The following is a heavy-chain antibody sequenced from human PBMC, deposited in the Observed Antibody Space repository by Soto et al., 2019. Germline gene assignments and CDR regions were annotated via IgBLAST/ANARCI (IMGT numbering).Heavy chain of an antibody. J-gene: IGHJ5*02. D-gene: IGHD1-1*01. Sequence: ASVKVSCKASGYTFTDYGINWVRQAIGQGLEWMGWINPNSGDTGYAQNFQGRVTMTRNTSISTAYMELTSLMSDDTAVYFCARKARDHNVNWFDPWGQGTLVTVSS. CDR3: ARKARDHNVNWFDP. V-gene: IGHV1-8*01. CDR2: INPNSGDT. CDR1: GYTFTDYG.